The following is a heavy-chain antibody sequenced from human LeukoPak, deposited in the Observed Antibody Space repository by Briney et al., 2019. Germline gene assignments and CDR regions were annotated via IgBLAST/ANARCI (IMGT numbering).Heavy chain of an antibody. Sequence: PGGSLRLSCVGSGFTFRNYAVNWVRQAPGKGLEWVSGFSAAGTYYADSVKGRLTTSRDDSKNTIYLQMNSLTAEDTGVYYCAKDRVRDNGWDIDYWGQGTLVTVSS. D-gene: IGHD6-19*01. CDR3: AKDRVRDNGWDIDY. V-gene: IGHV3-23*01. CDR1: GFTFRNYA. J-gene: IGHJ4*02. CDR2: FSAAGT.